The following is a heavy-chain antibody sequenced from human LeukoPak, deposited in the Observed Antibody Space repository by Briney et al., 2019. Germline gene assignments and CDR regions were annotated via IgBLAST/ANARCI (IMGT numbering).Heavy chain of an antibody. Sequence: GGSLRLSCAASGFTVSNNYMSWVRQALGKGLEWVSAIYSGGNTYYSDSVKGRFTISRDNSKNTLYLQMNSLRADDTAVYYCARVDTVSGILVWGQGTLVTVSS. CDR1: GFTVSNNY. V-gene: IGHV3-53*01. D-gene: IGHD5-18*01. J-gene: IGHJ4*02. CDR3: ARVDTVSGILV. CDR2: IYSGGNT.